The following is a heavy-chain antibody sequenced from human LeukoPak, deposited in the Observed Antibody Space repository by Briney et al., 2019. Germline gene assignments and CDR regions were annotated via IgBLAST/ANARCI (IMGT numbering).Heavy chain of an antibody. CDR1: GATFSSYA. D-gene: IGHD2-2*01. CDR2: IIPIFGTA. Sequence: ASVKLSCKASGATFSSYAISWVRQAPGQGLEWMGGIIPIFGTASYAQKFQGRVTITADESTSTAYMELSSLRSEDTAVYYCTRDHCTSTNCYEDYYYGMDVWGQGTTVTVSS. V-gene: IGHV1-69*13. CDR3: TRDHCTSTNCYEDYYYGMDV. J-gene: IGHJ6*02.